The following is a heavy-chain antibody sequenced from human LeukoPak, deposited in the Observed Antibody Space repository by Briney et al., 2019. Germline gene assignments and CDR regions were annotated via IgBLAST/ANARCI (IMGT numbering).Heavy chain of an antibody. CDR2: ISGSGGST. Sequence: GGSLRLSCAASGFTFSSYAMSWVRQAPGKWLEWVSAISGSGGSTYYADSVKGRFPISRDNSKNTLYLQMNSLRAEDTAVYYCAKELGDIVVVPAASFDYWGQGTLVTVSS. V-gene: IGHV3-23*01. CDR1: GFTFSSYA. J-gene: IGHJ4*02. D-gene: IGHD2-2*01. CDR3: AKELGDIVVVPAASFDY.